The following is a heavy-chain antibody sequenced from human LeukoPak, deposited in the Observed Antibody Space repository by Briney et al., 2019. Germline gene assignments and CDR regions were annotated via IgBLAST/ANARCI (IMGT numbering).Heavy chain of an antibody. J-gene: IGHJ5*02. V-gene: IGHV5-51*03. Sequence: GESLQFSCKGSGYSFTSYWIGWVRQMPGKGLEWMGIIYPGDSDTRYSPSFQGQVTISADKSISTAYLQWSSLKASDTAMYYCARLQEGYCSGGSCYSGNWFDPWGQGTLVTVSS. CDR1: GYSFTSYW. CDR2: IYPGDSDT. D-gene: IGHD2-15*01. CDR3: ARLQEGYCSGGSCYSGNWFDP.